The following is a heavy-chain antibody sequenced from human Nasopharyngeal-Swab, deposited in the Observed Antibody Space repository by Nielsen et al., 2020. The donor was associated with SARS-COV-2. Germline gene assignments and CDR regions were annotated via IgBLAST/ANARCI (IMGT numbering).Heavy chain of an antibody. V-gene: IGHV3-21*01. J-gene: IGHJ6*02. CDR3: ARDGFGESPYYYYYGRDV. CDR2: ISSSTSYI. D-gene: IGHD3-10*01. CDR1: GFTFSNYS. Sequence: GESLKISCAAFGFTFSNYSMNWVRQAPGKGLEWVSSISSSTSYIYYADSVKGRFTISRDNAKNSLYLQMNSLRAEDTAVYYCARDGFGESPYYYYYGRDVWGQGTTVTVSS.